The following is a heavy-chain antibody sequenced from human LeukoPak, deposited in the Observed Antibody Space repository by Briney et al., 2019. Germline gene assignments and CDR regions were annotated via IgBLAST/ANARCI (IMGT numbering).Heavy chain of an antibody. V-gene: IGHV3-74*01. CDR1: GFTFSRYW. CDR3: ATGNYYDSRGYYTFGH. J-gene: IGHJ1*01. D-gene: IGHD3-22*01. Sequence: PGGSLRLSCAASGFTFSRYWMHWVRQAPAKGLVWVSRINGDGSTTSYADSVKGGFTISRDNAKNTLYLQMNSLRAEDTAVYYCATGNYYDSRGYYTFGHWGQGTLVTVSS. CDR2: INGDGSTT.